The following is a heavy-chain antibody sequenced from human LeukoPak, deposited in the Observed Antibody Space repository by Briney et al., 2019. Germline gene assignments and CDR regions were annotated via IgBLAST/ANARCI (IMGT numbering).Heavy chain of an antibody. V-gene: IGHV3-48*01. J-gene: IGHJ4*02. Sequence: GGSLRLSCAASGFTFSSYSMNWVRQAPGKGLEWVSYISSSSSTIYYADSVKGRFTISRDNSKNTLYLQMNSLRAEDTAVYYCARDVYSSSGRSFDYWGQGTLVTVSS. CDR1: GFTFSSYS. D-gene: IGHD6-13*01. CDR3: ARDVYSSSGRSFDY. CDR2: ISSSSSTI.